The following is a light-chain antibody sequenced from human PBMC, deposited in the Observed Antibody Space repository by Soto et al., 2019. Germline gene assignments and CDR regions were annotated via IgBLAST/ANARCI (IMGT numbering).Light chain of an antibody. CDR1: QSVSSY. Sequence: EIELAQSPATLSLSPGERATLSCRASQSVSSYLAWYQQKPGQAPRLLIYDASTRATGIPARFSGTGSGTEFTLTISSLQSEDIALYYCQQYNNWPRTFGQGTKVDIK. V-gene: IGKV3D-15*01. CDR3: QQYNNWPRT. CDR2: DAS. J-gene: IGKJ1*01.